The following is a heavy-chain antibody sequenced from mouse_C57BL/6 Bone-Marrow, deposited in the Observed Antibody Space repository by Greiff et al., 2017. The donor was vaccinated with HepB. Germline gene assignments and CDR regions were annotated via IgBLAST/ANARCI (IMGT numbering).Heavy chain of an antibody. CDR1: GYSITSDY. CDR2: IRYRGST. CDR3: ARWGITTVVAPYFDY. V-gene: IGHV3-8*01. J-gene: IGHJ2*01. D-gene: IGHD1-1*01. Sequence: EVQLQESGPGLAKPSQTLSLTCSVPGYSITSDYWNWIRKFPGNKLEYMGYIRYRGSTYYTPSLKRRISINRDTSKNQYYLQLNSVTTEDTATYYCARWGITTVVAPYFDYWGQGTTLTVSS.